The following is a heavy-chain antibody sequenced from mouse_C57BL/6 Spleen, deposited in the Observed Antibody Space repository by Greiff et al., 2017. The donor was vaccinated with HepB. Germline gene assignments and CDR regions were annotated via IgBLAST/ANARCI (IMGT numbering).Heavy chain of an antibody. CDR3: ARWGNSGY. D-gene: IGHD3-2*02. CDR2: IDPSDSYT. Sequence: QVQLQQPGAELVKPGASVKLSCKASGYTFTSYWMQWVKQRPGQGLEWIGEIDPSDSYTNYNQKFKGKATLTVDTSSSTAYMQLSSLTSEVSAVYYCARWGNSGYWGQGTSVTVSS. CDR1: GYTFTSYW. J-gene: IGHJ4*01. V-gene: IGHV1-50*01.